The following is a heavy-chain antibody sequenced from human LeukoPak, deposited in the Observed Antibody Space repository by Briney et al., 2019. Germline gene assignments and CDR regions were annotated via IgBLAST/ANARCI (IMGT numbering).Heavy chain of an antibody. CDR1: GFTVSSNY. V-gene: IGHV3-53*01. Sequence: GGSLRLSCAASGFTVSSNYMSWVRQAPGKGLEWVSVIYSGGSTYYAASVKGRFTISRDNSKNTLYLQMNSLRAEDTAVYYCARGRGGLGGYYGMDVWGQGTTVTVSS. J-gene: IGHJ6*02. CDR2: IYSGGST. CDR3: ARGRGGLGGYYGMDV. D-gene: IGHD2-15*01.